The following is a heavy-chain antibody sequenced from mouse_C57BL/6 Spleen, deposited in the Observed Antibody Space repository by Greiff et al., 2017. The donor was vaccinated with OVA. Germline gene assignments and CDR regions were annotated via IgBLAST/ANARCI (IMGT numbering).Heavy chain of an antibody. J-gene: IGHJ1*03. CDR2: IDPSDSYT. V-gene: IGHV1-69*01. D-gene: IGHD2-2*01. Sequence: QVQLKQPGAELVMPGASVKLSCKASGYTFTSYWMHWVKQRPGQGLEWIGEIDPSDSYTNYNQKFKGKSTLTVDKSSSTAYMQLSSLTSEDSAVYYCARGTTMVTEGYFDVWGTGTTVTVSS. CDR3: ARGTTMVTEGYFDV. CDR1: GYTFTSYW.